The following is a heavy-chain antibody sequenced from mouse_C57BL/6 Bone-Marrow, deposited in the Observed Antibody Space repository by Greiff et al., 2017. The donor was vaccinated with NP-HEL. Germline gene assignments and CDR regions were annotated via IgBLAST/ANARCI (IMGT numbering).Heavy chain of an antibody. CDR1: GFTFSSYT. Sequence: EVMLVESGGGLVKPGGSLKLSCAASGFTFSSYTMSWVRQTPEKRLEWVATISGGGGNTYYPDSVKGRFTISRDNAKNTLYLQMSSLRSEDTALYYCARPSITTVVDAWFAYWGQGTLVTVSA. CDR2: ISGGGGNT. J-gene: IGHJ3*01. CDR3: ARPSITTVVDAWFAY. D-gene: IGHD1-1*01. V-gene: IGHV5-9*01.